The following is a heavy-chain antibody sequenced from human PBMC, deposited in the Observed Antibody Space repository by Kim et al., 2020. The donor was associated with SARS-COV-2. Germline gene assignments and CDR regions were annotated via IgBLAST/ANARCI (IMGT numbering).Heavy chain of an antibody. CDR3: AGVLPSGWAYFDY. V-gene: IGHV3-21*04. J-gene: IGHJ4*02. D-gene: IGHD6-19*01. Sequence: YADTVHGRFTIPRDNARAALSLQMTRLRAEDTAVYYCAGVLPSGWAYFDYWGQGTLVTVSS.